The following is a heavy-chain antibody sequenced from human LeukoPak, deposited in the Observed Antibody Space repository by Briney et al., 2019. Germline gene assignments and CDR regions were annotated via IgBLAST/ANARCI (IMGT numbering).Heavy chain of an antibody. CDR2: IYYSGST. J-gene: IGHJ4*02. D-gene: IGHD6-13*01. CDR3: ARDRRYSSSWPFDY. CDR1: GGSISSSSYY. Sequence: SETLSLTRAVSGGSISSSSYYWGWIRQPPGKGLEWIGSIYYSGSTYYNPSLKSRVTISVDTSKNQFSLKLSSVTAADTAVYYCARDRRYSSSWPFDYWGQGTLVTVSS. V-gene: IGHV4-39*07.